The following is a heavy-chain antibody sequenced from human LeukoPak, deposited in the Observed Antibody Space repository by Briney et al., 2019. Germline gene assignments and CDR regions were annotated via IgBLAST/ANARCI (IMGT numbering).Heavy chain of an antibody. D-gene: IGHD5-24*01. V-gene: IGHV3-21*01. CDR3: AKDSPSRTATTEVPVDY. CDR1: GFTFSNYT. CDR2: ISSSSSYI. Sequence: GGSLRLSCAASGFTFSNYTMNWVRQAPGKGLEWVSSISSSSSYIYFANSVRGRFTIYRDNANNSLYLQMNSLRAEDTAVYYCAKDSPSRTATTEVPVDYWGQGTLVTVSS. J-gene: IGHJ4*02.